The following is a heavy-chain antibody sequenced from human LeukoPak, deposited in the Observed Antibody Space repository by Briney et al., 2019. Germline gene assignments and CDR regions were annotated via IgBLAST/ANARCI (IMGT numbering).Heavy chain of an antibody. V-gene: IGHV3-48*04. D-gene: IGHD1-26*01. CDR2: VGIISDTV. J-gene: IGHJ4*02. CDR3: ARVGGSYHQTQFYFDY. CDR1: GFSFGSYS. Sequence: GGSLRLSCAASGFSFGSYSMNWVRQAPGKGLEWISFVGIISDTVYYADSVKGRFTISRDNAQNSLYLQMDSLRAEDTAVYYCARVGGSYHQTQFYFDYWGQGTLVTVSS.